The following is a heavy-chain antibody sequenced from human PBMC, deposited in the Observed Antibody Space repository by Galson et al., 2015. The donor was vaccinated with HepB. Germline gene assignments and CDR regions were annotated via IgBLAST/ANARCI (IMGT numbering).Heavy chain of an antibody. CDR2: ISWNSDFT. CDR1: GFTFRSYG. D-gene: IGHD3-10*01. Sequence: SLRLSCAASGFTFRSYGMHWVRQVPGKGLEWVSGISWNSDFTGYADSVRGRFTISRDNAKYFLYLQMNSLRPEDTALYYCAQDLTYYYGSGSYFVGMDVWGQGTTVTVSS. CDR3: AQDLTYYYGSGSYFVGMDV. J-gene: IGHJ6*02. V-gene: IGHV3-9*01.